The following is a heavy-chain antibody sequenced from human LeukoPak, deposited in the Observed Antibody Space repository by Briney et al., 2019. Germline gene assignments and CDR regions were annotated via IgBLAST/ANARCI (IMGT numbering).Heavy chain of an antibody. J-gene: IGHJ5*02. D-gene: IGHD2-2*01. CDR3: ARGGGLYCSSISCYNYFDP. CDR1: GATVYY. CDR2: INPNSGGT. V-gene: IGHV1-2*02. Sequence: ASVKVSCRASGATVYYMHWVRQAPGQGLEWLGWINPNSGGTNYAQKFQGRVTMTRDTSISTVYMELSRLRSDDTAVYYCARGGGLYCSSISCYNYFDPWGQGTLVTVSS.